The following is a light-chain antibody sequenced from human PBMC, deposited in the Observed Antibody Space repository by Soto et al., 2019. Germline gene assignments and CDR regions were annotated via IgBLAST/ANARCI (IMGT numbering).Light chain of an antibody. V-gene: IGKV3-11*01. J-gene: IGKJ3*01. CDR3: QQRRYWLT. Sequence: EIVLTQSPATLSLSPGERATLSCRASQSVDKYLAWYQQKPGQAPRLLIYDASNRATGIPARFSGSGSGTAFTLNISSLEPEDFAVYYCQQRRYWLTFGPGTKVDFK. CDR2: DAS. CDR1: QSVDKY.